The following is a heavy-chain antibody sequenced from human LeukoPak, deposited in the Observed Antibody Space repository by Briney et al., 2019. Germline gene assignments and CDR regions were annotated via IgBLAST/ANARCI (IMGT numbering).Heavy chain of an antibody. J-gene: IGHJ4*02. CDR2: IHYSGST. V-gene: IGHV4-59*08. CDR1: GGSISSYY. CDR3: ASGDYGDFSRFDF. D-gene: IGHD4-17*01. Sequence: SETLSLTCTVSGGSISSYYWSWIRQPPGKGLEWIGYIHYSGSTNHNPSLKSRVTISVDTSKNQFSLKLSSVTAADTAVYYCASGDYGDFSRFDFWGQGTLITVSS.